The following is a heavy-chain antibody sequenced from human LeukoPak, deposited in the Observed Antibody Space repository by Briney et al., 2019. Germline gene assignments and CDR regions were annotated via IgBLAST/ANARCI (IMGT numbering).Heavy chain of an antibody. D-gene: IGHD2-15*01. CDR3: ARSVGRGCNGDTCYTNWFDT. J-gene: IGHJ5*02. V-gene: IGHV4-31*03. CDR2: ICNSGST. Sequence: SQTLSLTCSVSGGSISTGGSYWTWIRQHPEKGLEWIGFICNSGSTYYDPSLKSRVTILLDTPENQFSLKLSSVTAAVTAVYCCARSVGRGCNGDTCYTNWFDTWGQGTLVTVSS. CDR1: GGSISTGGSY.